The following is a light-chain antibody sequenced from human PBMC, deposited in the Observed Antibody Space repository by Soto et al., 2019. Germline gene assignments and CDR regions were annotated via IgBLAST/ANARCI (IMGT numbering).Light chain of an antibody. J-gene: IGLJ2*01. CDR1: SSEVGGYNY. Sequence: QSVLTQPASVSGSPGQSITISCTGTSSEVGGYNYVSWYQQHPGKAPKLMIYDVSNRPSGVSNRFSGSKSGNTASLTISGLQAEDEADYFCCSYTSSSTPLFGGGTKLTVL. CDR3: CSYTSSSTPL. CDR2: DVS. V-gene: IGLV2-14*01.